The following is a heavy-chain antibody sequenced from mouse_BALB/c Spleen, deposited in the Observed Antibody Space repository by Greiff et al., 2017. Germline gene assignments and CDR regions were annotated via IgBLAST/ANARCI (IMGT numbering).Heavy chain of an antibody. CDR2: INPYNGAT. D-gene: IGHD2-4*01. CDR3: EHEYDGGYGGH. CDR1: GFSFTGYY. Sequence: EVQLQQSGPELVKPGASVKLSCKASGFSFTGYYMHWVKQSHVKSLEWIGRINPYNGATSYNQNFKDKASLTVDKSSSTAYLELHSLTSEDSAVYYSEHEYDGGYGGHWGKDTTHTVSS. J-gene: IGHJ2*01. V-gene: IGHV1-31*01.